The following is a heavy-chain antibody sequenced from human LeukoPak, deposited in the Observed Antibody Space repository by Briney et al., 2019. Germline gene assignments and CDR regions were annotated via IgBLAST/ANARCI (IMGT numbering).Heavy chain of an antibody. V-gene: IGHV3-74*01. CDR2: IDNYGRTT. CDR3: ARDVGVAGSF. D-gene: IGHD3-10*01. J-gene: IGHJ4*02. CDR1: GYSFSSYW. Sequence: GGSLRLSCAASGYSFSSYWMHWVRQVPGKGLVWVSRIDNYGRTTDYADSVKGRFTISRDNVQNTLYLQMNSLNAEDTAVYYCARDVGVAGSFWGQGTLVTVSS.